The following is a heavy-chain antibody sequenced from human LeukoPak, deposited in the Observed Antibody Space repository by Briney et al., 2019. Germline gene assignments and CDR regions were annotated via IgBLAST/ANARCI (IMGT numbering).Heavy chain of an antibody. D-gene: IGHD6-6*01. CDR1: GESFSGYY. J-gene: IGHJ5*02. V-gene: IGHV4-34*01. CDR3: ARLDPGIAARPNWFDP. CDR2: INHSGST. Sequence: NSSETLSLTCAVYGESFSGYYWTWIRQPPGKGLEWIGEINHSGSTNYNPSLKSRVTISVDTSKNQFSLKLSSVTAADTAVYYCARLDPGIAARPNWFDPWGQGTLVTVSS.